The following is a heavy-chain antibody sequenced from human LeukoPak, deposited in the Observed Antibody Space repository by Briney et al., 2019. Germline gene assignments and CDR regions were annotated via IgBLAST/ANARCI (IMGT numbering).Heavy chain of an antibody. Sequence: SETLALNRPVSGGSISSGCYYWSWVRQHQGKGLEWIGYIYYSGSTYYNPSLKSRVTISVDTSKNQFSLKLSSVTAADTAVYYCARGVGYCSGGSCYYFDYWGQGTLVTVSS. J-gene: IGHJ4*02. CDR1: GGSISSGCYY. CDR2: IYYSGST. D-gene: IGHD2-15*01. CDR3: ARGVGYCSGGSCYYFDY. V-gene: IGHV4-31*03.